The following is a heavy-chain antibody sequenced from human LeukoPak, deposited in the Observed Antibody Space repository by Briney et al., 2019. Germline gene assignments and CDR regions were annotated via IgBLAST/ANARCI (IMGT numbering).Heavy chain of an antibody. CDR2: INKDGSAK. V-gene: IGHV3-7*02. CDR3: AASITMFDY. CDR1: GFTFSGYW. Sequence: GGSLRLSCAASGFTFSGYWMTWVRQAPGKGPEWVAIINKDGSAKNYADSVKGRFTISRDNAKSSLYLQMNSLRAEDTAVYYCAASITMFDYWGQGTLVTVSS. D-gene: IGHD3-10*01. J-gene: IGHJ4*02.